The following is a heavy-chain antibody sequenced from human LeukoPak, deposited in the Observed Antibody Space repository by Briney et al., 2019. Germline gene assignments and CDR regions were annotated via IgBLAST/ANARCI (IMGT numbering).Heavy chain of an antibody. CDR2: IYTSGST. Sequence: KPSETLCLTCTVSGGSMSSYYWSWIRQPPGRGLEWIGYIYTSGSTNYNPSLKSRVTISVDTSKNQFSLKLSSVTAADTAVYYCARGHGSSSYMDVWGKGTTVTVSS. CDR3: ARGHGSSSYMDV. CDR1: GGSMSSYY. J-gene: IGHJ6*03. V-gene: IGHV4-4*09.